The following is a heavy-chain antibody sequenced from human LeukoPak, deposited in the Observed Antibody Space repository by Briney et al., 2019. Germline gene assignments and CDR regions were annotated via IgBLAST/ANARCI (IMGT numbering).Heavy chain of an antibody. J-gene: IGHJ4*02. D-gene: IGHD1-1*01. V-gene: IGHV3-48*01. CDR1: GFPLSSYS. CDR3: VRVKGTYFDY. CDR2: ISSSSSNI. Sequence: GGSLRLSCTASGFPLSSYSINWVRQAPGKRLEWISYISSSSSNIYYLDSVQGRLTVSRDNERNSLFLQIDSPRAEDTAVYYCVRVKGTYFDYWGQGSLVTVSS.